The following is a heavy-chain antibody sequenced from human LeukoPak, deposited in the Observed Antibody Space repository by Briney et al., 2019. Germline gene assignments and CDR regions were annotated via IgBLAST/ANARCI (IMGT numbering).Heavy chain of an antibody. CDR1: GGSISSYY. Sequence: SETLSLTCTVSGGSISSYYWSWIRQPAGKGLEWIGRIYTSGSTNYNPSLKSRVTMSVDTSKNQFSLKLSSVTAADTAVYYCARGNRGYSGYPKYYFDYWGQGTLVTVSS. J-gene: IGHJ4*02. D-gene: IGHD5-12*01. CDR3: ARGNRGYSGYPKYYFDY. CDR2: IYTSGST. V-gene: IGHV4-4*07.